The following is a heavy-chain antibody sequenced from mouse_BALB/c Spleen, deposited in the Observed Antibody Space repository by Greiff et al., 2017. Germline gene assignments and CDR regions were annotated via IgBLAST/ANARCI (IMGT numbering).Heavy chain of an antibody. Sequence: DVKLVESGGGLVKPGGSLKLSCAASGFTFSDYYMYWVRQTPEKRLEWVATISDGGSYTYYPDSVKGRFTISRDNAKNNLYLQMSSLKSEDTAMYYCARPLHRYDGSFDYWGQGTTLTVSS. CDR3: ARPLHRYDGSFDY. CDR2: ISDGGSYT. J-gene: IGHJ2*01. D-gene: IGHD2-14*01. V-gene: IGHV5-4*02. CDR1: GFTFSDYY.